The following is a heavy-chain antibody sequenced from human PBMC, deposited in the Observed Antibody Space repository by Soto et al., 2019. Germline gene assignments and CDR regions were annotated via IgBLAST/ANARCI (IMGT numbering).Heavy chain of an antibody. CDR1: AFTFSRYA. CDR3: ARDEGDAAHYGMDV. Sequence: QVQLVESGGGVVQPGRSLRLSCAASAFTFSRYAIHWVRQAPGKGLEWVALISNEGANKRYADSVKGRFTISGDNSKNTVYLQINSLRPEDTALYYCARDEGDAAHYGMDVWGQGTTVTVSS. CDR2: ISNEGANK. D-gene: IGHD3-16*01. J-gene: IGHJ6*02. V-gene: IGHV3-30-3*01.